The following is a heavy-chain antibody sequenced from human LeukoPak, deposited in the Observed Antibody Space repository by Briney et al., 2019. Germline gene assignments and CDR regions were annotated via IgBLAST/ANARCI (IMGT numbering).Heavy chain of an antibody. CDR1: GYTFTSYY. V-gene: IGHV1-46*03. CDR2: INPSGGST. D-gene: IGHD2-2*02. CDR3: ARSCSSTSCYTGIATMDV. Sequence: ASVKVSCKASGYTFTSYYMHWVRQAPGQGLEWMGIINPSGGSTSYAQKFQGRVTMTRDTATSTVYMELSSLRSEDTAVYYCARSCSSTSCYTGIATMDVWGKGTTLTVSS. J-gene: IGHJ6*03.